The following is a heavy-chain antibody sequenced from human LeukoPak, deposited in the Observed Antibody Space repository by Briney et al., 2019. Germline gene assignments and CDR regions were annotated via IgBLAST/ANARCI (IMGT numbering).Heavy chain of an antibody. J-gene: IGHJ6*04. V-gene: IGHV3-23*01. CDR1: VFTFSSYG. Sequence: PGGSLSLSCAPSVFTFSSYGMSWVRQSPGEGLEWASAISGSGGSTYYADSVKGRFTISRDNAKNSLYLQMNSVRAEDTAVYYRAELGITMIGGVWGKGTTATISS. D-gene: IGHD3-10*02. CDR2: ISGSGGST. CDR3: AELGITMIGGV.